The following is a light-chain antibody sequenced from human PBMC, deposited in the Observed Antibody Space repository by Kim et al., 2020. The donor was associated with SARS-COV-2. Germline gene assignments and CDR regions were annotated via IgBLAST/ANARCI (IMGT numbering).Light chain of an antibody. CDR2: GKN. Sequence: SSELTQDPAVSVALGQTVRITCQGDSLRSYYASWYQQKPGQAPVLVIYGKNNRPSGIPDRFSGFSSGNTASLTITGAQAEDVADYYCNSRASSGNALVFG. CDR3: NSRASSGNALV. CDR1: SLRSYY. J-gene: IGLJ2*01. V-gene: IGLV3-19*01.